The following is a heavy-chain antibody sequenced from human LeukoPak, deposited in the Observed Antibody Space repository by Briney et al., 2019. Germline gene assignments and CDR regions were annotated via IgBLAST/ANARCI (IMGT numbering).Heavy chain of an antibody. J-gene: IGHJ4*02. Sequence: PGGSLRLSCAASGFAFSNYEMIWVRQAPGKEPEWVSYISSSGGLTYYADSVKGRFTVSRDNAKDSLFLDMNSLRVEDTAIYYCARDSLHDYGGTGYGYYFDYWGQGTLVTVSS. CDR2: ISSSGGLT. CDR1: GFAFSNYE. CDR3: ARDSLHDYGGTGYGYYFDY. V-gene: IGHV3-48*03. D-gene: IGHD4/OR15-4a*01.